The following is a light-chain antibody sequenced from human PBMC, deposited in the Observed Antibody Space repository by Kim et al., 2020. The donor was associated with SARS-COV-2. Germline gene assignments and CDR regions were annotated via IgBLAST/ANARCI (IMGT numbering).Light chain of an antibody. CDR1: HDISTF. CDR2: SAS. J-gene: IGKJ4*01. Sequence: VGDRVSFTCRASHDISTFVAWYQQRPGRAPKRLIYSASNLESGVPSRCSGSGSGTEFTLTISSLQPEDIATYYCQQPTSFPLTFGGGTKVEIK. V-gene: IGKV1-12*01. CDR3: QQPTSFPLT.